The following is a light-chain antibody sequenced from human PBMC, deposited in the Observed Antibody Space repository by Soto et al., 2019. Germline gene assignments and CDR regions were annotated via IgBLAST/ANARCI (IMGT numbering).Light chain of an antibody. V-gene: IGKV1-9*01. Sequence: DTQLTQSPSFLSASVGDRVTITCRASQDISNYLAWYHQKPGKAPKLLIYTASTLQSGVPSRFSGSGSGTEFTLTITSLQPEDFATYYCQQRHSYPITFGQGTRLETK. CDR1: QDISNY. J-gene: IGKJ5*01. CDR2: TAS. CDR3: QQRHSYPIT.